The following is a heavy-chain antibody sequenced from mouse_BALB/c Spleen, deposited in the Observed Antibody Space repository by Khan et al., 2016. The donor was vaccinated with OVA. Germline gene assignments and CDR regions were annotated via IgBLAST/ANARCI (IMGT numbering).Heavy chain of an antibody. J-gene: IGHJ1*01. CDR3: ARNRDGGSYWYFDV. CDR2: IWGGGST. V-gene: IGHV2-6-4*01. CDR1: GFSLSRYS. D-gene: IGHD3-3*01. Sequence: QVQLKESGPGLVAPSQSLAITCTVSGFSLSRYSVHWVRQPPGKGLEWLGTIWGGGSTDYNSALKSRLSISKDNSKSQVFLKMNSLQTDDTAMYYCARNRDGGSYWYFDVWGAGTTVTVSS.